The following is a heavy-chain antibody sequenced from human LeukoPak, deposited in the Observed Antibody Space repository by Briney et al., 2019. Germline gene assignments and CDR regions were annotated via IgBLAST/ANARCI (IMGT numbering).Heavy chain of an antibody. CDR2: INWSGGST. CDR3: ARGGPSSSGGIDN. D-gene: IGHD6-19*01. J-gene: IGHJ4*02. CDR1: GFTFDDYG. Sequence: GGSLRLSCVVFGFTFDDYGMSWVRQAPGKGLEWVSGINWSGGSTVYADSVKGRFTISRDNAKNSLYLQMNSLRAEDTALYYCARGGPSSSGGIDNWGQGTLVSVSS. V-gene: IGHV3-20*04.